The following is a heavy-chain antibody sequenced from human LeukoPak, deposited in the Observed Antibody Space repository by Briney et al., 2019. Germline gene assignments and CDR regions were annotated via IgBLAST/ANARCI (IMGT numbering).Heavy chain of an antibody. CDR2: INHSGST. V-gene: IGHV4-34*01. CDR1: GGSFSGYY. D-gene: IGHD3-22*01. Sequence: SETLSLTCAVYGGSFSGYYWSWIRQPPGKGLKWIGEINHSGSTNYNPSLKSRVTISVDTSKNQFSLKLRSVTAADTAVYYCARHEVYYYDTSGYPVYDYWGQGILVTVSS. J-gene: IGHJ4*02. CDR3: ARHEVYYYDTSGYPVYDY.